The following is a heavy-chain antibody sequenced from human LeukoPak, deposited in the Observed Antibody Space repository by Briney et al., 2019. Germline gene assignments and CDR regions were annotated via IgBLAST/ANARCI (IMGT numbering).Heavy chain of an antibody. D-gene: IGHD6-13*01. Sequence: SQTLSSTFAIPGDSLSRSTSAWNWIRQSPSRGLEWQGRTYYRSKWYTDYAVSVKSRISINPDTSKNQSSLQVNSVTPEDTAVYYCARVPHSSIWYFDYWGQGTLVTVSS. CDR2: TYYRSKWYT. J-gene: IGHJ4*02. CDR1: GDSLSRSTSA. V-gene: IGHV6-1*01. CDR3: ARVPHSSIWYFDY.